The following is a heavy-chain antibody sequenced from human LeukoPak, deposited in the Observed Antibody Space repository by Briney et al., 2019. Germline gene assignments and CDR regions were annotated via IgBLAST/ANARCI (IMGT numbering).Heavy chain of an antibody. Sequence: GSLRLSCAASGFTFSSYGMHWIRQPPGKGLEWIGSIYYSGSTYYNPSLKSRVTISVDTSKNQFSLKLSSVTAADTAVYYCARHLTGHYDILTGYSPMCWYFDLWGRGTLVTVSS. CDR3: ARHLTGHYDILTGYSPMCWYFDL. V-gene: IGHV4-39*01. J-gene: IGHJ2*01. D-gene: IGHD3-9*01. CDR1: GFTFSSYG. CDR2: IYYSGST.